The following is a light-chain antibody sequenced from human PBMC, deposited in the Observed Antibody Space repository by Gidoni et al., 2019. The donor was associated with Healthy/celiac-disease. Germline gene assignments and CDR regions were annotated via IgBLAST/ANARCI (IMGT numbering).Light chain of an antibody. V-gene: IGLV2-8*01. J-gene: IGLJ1*01. CDR3: SAYAGSTNYV. CDR1: SSDVCGYNY. Sequence: QSALTQPPSPSGSPGQSVTISCTGTSSDVCGYNYVSWYQQNPGTAPTLMFYEVSKRPSGVPDRFSGSKSGNTASLTVSGLQVEDEADYYCSAYAGSTNYVFGTGTKVTVL. CDR2: EVS.